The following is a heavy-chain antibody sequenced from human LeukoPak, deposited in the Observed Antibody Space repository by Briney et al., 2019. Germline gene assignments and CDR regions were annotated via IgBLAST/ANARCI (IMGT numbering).Heavy chain of an antibody. CDR1: GFTFDDYT. D-gene: IGHD3-16*02. CDR3: ASAIGLGELSDAFDI. V-gene: IGHV3-43*01. J-gene: IGHJ3*02. CDR2: ISWDGGDT. Sequence: GGSLRLSCAASGFTFDDYTMHWVRQAPGKGLEWVSLISWDGGDTYYVDSVKGRFTISRDNAKNSLYLQMNSLRAEDTALYYCASAIGLGELSDAFDIWGQGTMVTVSS.